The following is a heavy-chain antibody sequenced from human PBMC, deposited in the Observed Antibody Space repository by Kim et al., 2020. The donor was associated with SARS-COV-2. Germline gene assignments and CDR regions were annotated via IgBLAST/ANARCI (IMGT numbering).Heavy chain of an antibody. CDR3: ASHTGAFCNGDTCLNS. V-gene: IGHV3-23*01. J-gene: IGHJ4*02. CDR2: ISGSGGST. CDR1: GFTFSTYV. Sequence: GGSLRLSCAASGFTFSTYVMSWVRQAPGKGLEWVSTISGSGGSTYSADSVNGRFTISRDNSKNTLYLQMNSLRAEDTAVYYCASHTGAFCNGDTCLNSWGQGTLVTVSS. D-gene: IGHD2-8*01.